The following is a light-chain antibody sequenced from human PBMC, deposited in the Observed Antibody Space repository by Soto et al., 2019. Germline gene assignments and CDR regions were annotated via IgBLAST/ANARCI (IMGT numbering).Light chain of an antibody. J-gene: IGLJ3*02. CDR3: SSYTSSSTRV. CDR1: SSDVGGYNY. CDR2: EVS. V-gene: IGLV2-14*01. Sequence: QSALTQPASVSGSPGQSITISCTGTSSDVGGYNYVSWYQQHPGKAPKLMIYEVSNRPSGVSNRFSGSKSGNTASLTISGLQAEDEPDYSCSSYTSSSTRVFGGGTKLTVL.